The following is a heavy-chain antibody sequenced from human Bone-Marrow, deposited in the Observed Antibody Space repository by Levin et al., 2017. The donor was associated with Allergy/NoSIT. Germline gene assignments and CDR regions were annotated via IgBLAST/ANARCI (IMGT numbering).Heavy chain of an antibody. J-gene: IGHJ6*02. D-gene: IGHD3-3*01. CDR1: GGSISSSSYY. V-gene: IGHV4-39*07. CDR3: ASVGRLGYDFWSGYAVGG. CDR2: IYYSGST. Sequence: SETLSLTCTVSGGSISSSSYYWGWIRQPPGKGLEWIGSIYYSGSTYYNPSLKSRVTISVDTSKNQFSLKLSSVTAADTAVYYCASVGRLGYDFWSGYAVGGWGQGTTVTVSS.